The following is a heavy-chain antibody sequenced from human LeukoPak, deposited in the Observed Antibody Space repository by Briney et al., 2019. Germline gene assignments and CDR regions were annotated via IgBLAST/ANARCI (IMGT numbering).Heavy chain of an antibody. Sequence: GESLKISCKGSGYSFTSYWIGWVRQMPGKGLEWMGIIYPGDSDTRYSPSFQGQVTISADKSISTAYLQWSSLKASDTAMYYCARAVSGRYSSSLFDYWGQGTLVTVSS. CDR1: GYSFTSYW. V-gene: IGHV5-51*01. J-gene: IGHJ4*02. D-gene: IGHD6-13*01. CDR3: ARAVSGRYSSSLFDY. CDR2: IYPGDSDT.